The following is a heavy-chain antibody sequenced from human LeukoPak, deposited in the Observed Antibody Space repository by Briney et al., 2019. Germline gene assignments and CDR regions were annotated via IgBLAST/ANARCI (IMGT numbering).Heavy chain of an antibody. CDR3: ASLDSAHPSGVH. CDR2: MKRDGSEK. D-gene: IGHD5-18*01. CDR1: TFTFIPGW. J-gene: IGHJ4*02. Sequence: GGSLRLSCEASTFTFIPGWMSWVRQAPGKGLEWVAMMKRDGSEKLYVDSVRGRFTISRDNAKNPLYLQMDSLRDADSALYYCASLDSAHPSGVHWGQGTLVTVSS. V-gene: IGHV3-7*01.